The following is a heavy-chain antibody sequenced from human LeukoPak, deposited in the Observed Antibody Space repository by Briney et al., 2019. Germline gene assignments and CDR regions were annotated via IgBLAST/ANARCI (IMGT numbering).Heavy chain of an antibody. CDR1: GFTFSSYS. V-gene: IGHV3-48*01. CDR3: ALYYDSSGPYYYYYYGMDV. Sequence: GGSLRLSCAASGFTFSSYSMNWVRQAPGKGLEWVSYISSSSSTIYYADSVKGRFTISRDNAKNSLYLQMNSLRAEDTAVYYCALYYDSSGPYYYYYYGMDVWGQGTTVTVSS. D-gene: IGHD3-22*01. CDR2: ISSSSSTI. J-gene: IGHJ6*02.